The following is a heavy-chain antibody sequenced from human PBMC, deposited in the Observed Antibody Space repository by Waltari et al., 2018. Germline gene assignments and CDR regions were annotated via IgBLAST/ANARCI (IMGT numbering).Heavy chain of an antibody. Sequence: QVQLVQSGAEVKKPGASVKVSCKASGYTFTGYYMPGVRQAPGQGLEWMGRISAYNGNTNYAQKLQGRVIMTTDTSTSTAYMELRSLRSDDTAVYYCARVNYGDRKIDYWGQGTLVTVSS. CDR2: ISAYNGNT. D-gene: IGHD4-17*01. CDR3: ARVNYGDRKIDY. V-gene: IGHV1-18*04. CDR1: GYTFTGYY. J-gene: IGHJ4*02.